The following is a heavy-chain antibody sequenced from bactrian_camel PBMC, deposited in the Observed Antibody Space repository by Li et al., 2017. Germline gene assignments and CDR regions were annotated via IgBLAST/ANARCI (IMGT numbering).Heavy chain of an antibody. CDR2: IYTGGDVT. Sequence: HVQLVESGGGLVQPGGSLRLSCAASGFTFSTYYMSWVRQAPGKGLEWVSSIYTGGDVTYYANSVKGRFTISRDNAKNSLYLQLNNLKTEDTAMYYCAKGLNGGSWVALVDFGYWGQGTQVTVS. CDR1: GFTFSTYY. J-gene: IGHJ6*01. CDR3: AKGLNGGSWVALVDFGY. V-gene: IGHV3-2*01. D-gene: IGHD6*01.